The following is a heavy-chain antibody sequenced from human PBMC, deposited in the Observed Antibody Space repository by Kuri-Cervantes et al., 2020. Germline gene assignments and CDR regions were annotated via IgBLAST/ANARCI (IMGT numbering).Heavy chain of an antibody. J-gene: IGHJ4*02. CDR2: FDPEDGET. Sequence: ASVKVSCKVSGYTLTELSMHWVRQAPGKGLEWMGGFDPEDGETIYAQKFQGRVTMTEDTSTDTAYMELSSLRSGDTAVYYCATDAGYSYGFDYWGQGTLVTVSS. CDR1: GYTLTELS. CDR3: ATDAGYSYGFDY. D-gene: IGHD5-18*01. V-gene: IGHV1-24*01.